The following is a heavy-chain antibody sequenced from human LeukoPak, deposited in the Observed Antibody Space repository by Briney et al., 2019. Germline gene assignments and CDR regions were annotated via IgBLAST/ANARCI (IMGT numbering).Heavy chain of an antibody. V-gene: IGHV4-30-2*01. D-gene: IGHD2-21*01. CDR3: ARGARLGVVQGYYFDY. CDR2: IYHSGST. Sequence: SETLSLTCAVSGGSISSGGYSWSWIRQPPGKGLEWIGYIYHSGSTYYNPSLKSRVTISVDRSKNQFSLKLSSVTAADTAVYYCARGARLGVVQGYYFDYWGQGTLVTVSS. J-gene: IGHJ4*02. CDR1: GGSISSGGYS.